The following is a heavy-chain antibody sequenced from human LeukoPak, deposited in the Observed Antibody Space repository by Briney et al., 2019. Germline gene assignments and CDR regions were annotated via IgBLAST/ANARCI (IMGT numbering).Heavy chain of an antibody. D-gene: IGHD3-16*01. CDR1: GGSISSYY. J-gene: IGHJ6*03. V-gene: IGHV4-59*01. CDR2: IYYSGST. CDR3: ARVMIKPQTYYYYYYMDV. Sequence: SETLSLTCTVSGGSISSYYWSWIRQPPGKGLEWIGYIYYSGSTNYNPSLKSRVTISVDTSKNQFSLKLSSVTAADTAVYYCARVMIKPQTYYYYYYMDVWGKGTTVTVSS.